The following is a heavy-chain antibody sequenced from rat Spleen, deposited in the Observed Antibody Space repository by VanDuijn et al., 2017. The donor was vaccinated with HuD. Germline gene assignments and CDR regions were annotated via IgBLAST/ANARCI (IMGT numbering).Heavy chain of an antibody. Sequence: EVQLVESGGGLVQPGRSMKLSCAASGFTFSNYYMAWVRQAPTKGLEWVASISTGGGNTYYRDSVKGRFTISRDNAKSTLYLQMDSLRSEDTATYYCARLSYGYNSWFAYWGQGTLVTVSS. J-gene: IGHJ3*01. CDR2: ISTGGGNT. CDR1: GFTFSNYY. V-gene: IGHV5-25*01. CDR3: ARLSYGYNSWFAY. D-gene: IGHD1-9*01.